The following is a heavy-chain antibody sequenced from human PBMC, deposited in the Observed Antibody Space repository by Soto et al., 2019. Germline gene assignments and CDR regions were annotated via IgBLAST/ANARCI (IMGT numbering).Heavy chain of an antibody. D-gene: IGHD2-2*01. J-gene: IGHJ3*01. CDR2: ITTYNGNT. CDR3: ATETLRYCTSPSCPEAFDL. CDR1: GYTFTSYG. V-gene: IGHV1-18*01. Sequence: GASVKVSCKASGYTFTSYGISWVRQAPGQGLEWMGWITTYNGNTNYAQKLQGRVTMTTDTSTNTAYMELRSLKSDDTAVYYCATETLRYCTSPSCPEAFDLWGQGTMVTASS.